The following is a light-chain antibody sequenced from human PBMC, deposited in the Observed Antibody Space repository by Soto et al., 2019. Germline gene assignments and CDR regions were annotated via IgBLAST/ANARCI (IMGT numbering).Light chain of an antibody. CDR2: ENN. Sequence: NFMLTQPHSVSESPGKTVTISCTHSSGSIASNYVQWYQQRPGSAPTTVIYENNQRPSGVPDRFSGSIDRSSNSASLTISGLKTEDEADFYCQSYDSSNQVFGGGTKLTVL. V-gene: IGLV6-57*04. CDR1: SGSIASNY. CDR3: QSYDSSNQV. J-gene: IGLJ3*02.